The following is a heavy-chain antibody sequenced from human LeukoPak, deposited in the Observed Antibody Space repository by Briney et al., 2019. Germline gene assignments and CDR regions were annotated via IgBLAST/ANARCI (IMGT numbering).Heavy chain of an antibody. CDR2: IWYDGSNK. Sequence: GGSLRLSCAASGFAFSSYGMHWVRQAPGKGLEWVAVIWYDGSNKYYADSVKGRFTISRDNAKNSLYLQMNSLRAEDTAVYYCARDTVLNGWGQGTLVTVSS. CDR3: ARDTVLNG. D-gene: IGHD4-11*01. J-gene: IGHJ4*02. CDR1: GFAFSSYG. V-gene: IGHV3-33*01.